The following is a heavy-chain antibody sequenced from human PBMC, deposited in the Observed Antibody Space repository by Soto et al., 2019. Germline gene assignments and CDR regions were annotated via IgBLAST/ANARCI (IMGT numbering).Heavy chain of an antibody. J-gene: IGHJ4*02. V-gene: IGHV5-51*01. D-gene: IGHD1-7*01. CDR3: GRGGIIGTPPDY. CDR2: IFPGDSDT. CDR1: VYSFTIYW. Sequence: PGESLKISCQGSVYSFTIYWIGWVRQMPGKGLEWMWIIFPGDSDTRYSPSFQGQVTISVDRSINTAYLQWSTLKASDTAMYLCGRGGIIGTPPDYGGQGTQVTVSS.